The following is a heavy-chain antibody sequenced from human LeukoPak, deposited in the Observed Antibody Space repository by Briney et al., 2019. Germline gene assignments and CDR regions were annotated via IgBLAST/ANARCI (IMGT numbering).Heavy chain of an antibody. CDR3: ARGDHYPTPADYGMDV. Sequence: SETLSLTCTVSGGSISSYYWSWIRQPPGKGLEWIGYIYYSGSTNYNPSLKSRVTISVDTSKNQFSLKLSSVTAADTAVYYCARGDHYPTPADYGMDVWGQGTTVTVSS. CDR1: GGSISSYY. J-gene: IGHJ6*02. CDR2: IYYSGST. V-gene: IGHV4-59*01. D-gene: IGHD3-10*01.